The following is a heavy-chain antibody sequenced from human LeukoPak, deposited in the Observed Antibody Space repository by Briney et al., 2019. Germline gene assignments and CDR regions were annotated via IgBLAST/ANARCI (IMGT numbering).Heavy chain of an antibody. V-gene: IGHV3-23*01. CDR2: TPSGGDNT. CDR3: AKDSEYYDFWSRYNHYSYHYMDV. Sequence: GGSLRLSCAASGFNMRTYGMSWVRQAPGKGLEWVSGTPSGGDNTYYADSVKGRFTISRDNYENTLYLQINSLRVEDTATYYCAKDSEYYDFWSRYNHYSYHYMDVWGKGTTVTVSS. D-gene: IGHD3-3*01. CDR1: GFNMRTYG. J-gene: IGHJ6*03.